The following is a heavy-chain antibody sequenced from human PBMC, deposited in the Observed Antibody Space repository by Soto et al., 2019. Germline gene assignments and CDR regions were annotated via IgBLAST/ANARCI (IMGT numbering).Heavy chain of an antibody. Sequence: PGGSLRLSCAASGFTFSSYGMHWVRQAPGKGLEWVVVISYDGSNKYYADSVKGRFTISRDNSKNTLYLQMNSLRAEDTAVYYCAKGPRGFDPWGQGTLVTVYS. CDR2: ISYDGSNK. CDR1: GFTFSSYG. J-gene: IGHJ5*02. CDR3: AKGPRGFDP. V-gene: IGHV3-30*18.